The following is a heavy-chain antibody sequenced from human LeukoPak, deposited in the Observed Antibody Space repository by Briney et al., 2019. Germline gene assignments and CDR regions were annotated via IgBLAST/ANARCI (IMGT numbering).Heavy chain of an antibody. CDR2: INPNSGGT. D-gene: IGHD2-15*01. Sequence: ASVKVSCKASGGTFSSYAISWVRQAPGQGLEWKGRINPNSGGTNYAQKFQGRVTMTRDTSISTAYMELSRLRSDDTAVYYCALTTVYCSGGSCYFDYWGQGTLVTVSS. V-gene: IGHV1-2*06. CDR1: GGTFSSYA. CDR3: ALTTVYCSGGSCYFDY. J-gene: IGHJ4*02.